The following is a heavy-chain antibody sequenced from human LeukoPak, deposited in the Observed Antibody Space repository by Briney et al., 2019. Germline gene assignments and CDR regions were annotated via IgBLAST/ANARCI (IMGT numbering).Heavy chain of an antibody. Sequence: SETLSLTCTVSGGSISSSSYYWGWIRQPPGKGLEWIGSIYYSGSTYYNPSLKSRVTISVDTSKNQFSLKLSSVTAADTAVYYCARLERGGFDDAFDIWGQGTMVTVSS. CDR1: GGSISSSSYY. CDR2: IYYSGST. J-gene: IGHJ3*02. V-gene: IGHV4-39*01. D-gene: IGHD3-10*01. CDR3: ARLERGGFDDAFDI.